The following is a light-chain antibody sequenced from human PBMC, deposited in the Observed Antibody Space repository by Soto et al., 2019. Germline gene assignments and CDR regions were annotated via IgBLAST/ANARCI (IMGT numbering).Light chain of an antibody. J-gene: IGLJ1*01. V-gene: IGLV2-23*02. CDR2: ELS. Sequence: QSVLTQPASVSGSPGPSITISCTGTSSDVGSYNLVSWYQQHPGKAPKLMIYELSKRPSGVSNRFSGSKSGNTASLTISGLQAEDEADYYCCSYAGSSTFLYVFGTGTKVTVL. CDR1: SSDVGSYNL. CDR3: CSYAGSSTFLYV.